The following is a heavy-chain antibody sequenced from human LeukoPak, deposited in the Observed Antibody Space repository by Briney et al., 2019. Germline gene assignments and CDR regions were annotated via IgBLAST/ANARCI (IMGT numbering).Heavy chain of an antibody. CDR3: TTDDDWELPDAFDI. D-gene: IGHD1-26*01. Sequence: PGGSLRLSCAASGFTFSNAWMSWVRQAPGKGLEWVGRIKSKTDGGTTDYAAPVKGRFTISRDDSKNTLYLQMHSLKAEDTAVYYCTTDDDWELPDAFDIWGQGTMVTVSS. J-gene: IGHJ3*02. CDR2: IKSKTDGGTT. CDR1: GFTFSNAW. V-gene: IGHV3-15*01.